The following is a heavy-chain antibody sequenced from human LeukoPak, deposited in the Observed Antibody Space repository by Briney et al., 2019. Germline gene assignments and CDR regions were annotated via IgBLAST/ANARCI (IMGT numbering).Heavy chain of an antibody. D-gene: IGHD2-21*02. V-gene: IGHV1-69*05. J-gene: IGHJ3*02. CDR2: IIPIFGTA. CDR1: GGTFSSYA. CDR3: ARGEDCGGDCYSKDI. Sequence: ASVKVSCKASGGTFSSYAISWVRQAPGQGLEWMGGIIPIFGTANYAQKFQGRVTITTDESTSTAYMELSSLRSEDTAVYYCARGEDCGGDCYSKDIWGQGTMVTVSS.